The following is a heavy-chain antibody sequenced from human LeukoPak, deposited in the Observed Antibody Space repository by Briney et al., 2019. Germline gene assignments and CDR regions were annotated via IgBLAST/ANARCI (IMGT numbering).Heavy chain of an antibody. CDR1: GGSISSSNW. V-gene: IGHV4-4*02. D-gene: IGHD2-15*01. CDR3: ASRSYCSGGSCYPGDY. CDR2: IYHSGST. J-gene: IGHJ4*02. Sequence: PSETLSLTCTVSGGSISSSNWWSWVRQPPGKGLEWIGEIYHSGSTNYNPSLKSRVTISVDKSKNQFSLKLSSVTAADTAVYYCASRSYCSGGSCYPGDYWGQGTLVTVSS.